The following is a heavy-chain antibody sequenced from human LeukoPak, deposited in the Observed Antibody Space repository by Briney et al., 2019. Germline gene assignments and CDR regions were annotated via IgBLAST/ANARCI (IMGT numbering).Heavy chain of an antibody. J-gene: IGHJ4*02. CDR1: GFTFSSYA. D-gene: IGHD3-22*01. CDR3: AKDQNDSSGYFILPCDY. V-gene: IGHV3-23*01. Sequence: PGGSLRLSCAASGFTFSSYAMSWVRQAPGKGLEWVSAISGSGGSTYYADSVKGRFTISRDNSKNTLYLQMNSLRAEDTAVYYCAKDQNDSSGYFILPCDYWGQGTLVTVSS. CDR2: ISGSGGST.